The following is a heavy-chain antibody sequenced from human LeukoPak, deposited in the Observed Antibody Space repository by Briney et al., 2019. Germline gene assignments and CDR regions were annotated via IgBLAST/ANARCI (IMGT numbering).Heavy chain of an antibody. D-gene: IGHD2-15*01. CDR2: ISYSGST. J-gene: IGHJ3*02. CDR1: GGPISSYY. CDR3: ASQPRYCSGGSCSDAFDI. Sequence: SETLSLTCTVSGGPISSYYWSWIRQPPGKGLEWIGYISYSGSTNYNPSLKSRVTISVDTSKNQFSLKLSSVTAADTAVYYCASQPRYCSGGSCSDAFDIWGQGTMVTVSS. V-gene: IGHV4-59*01.